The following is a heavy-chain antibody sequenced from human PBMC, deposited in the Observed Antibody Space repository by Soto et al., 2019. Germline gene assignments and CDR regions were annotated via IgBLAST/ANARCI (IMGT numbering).Heavy chain of an antibody. V-gene: IGHV5-51*01. CDR2: IYPGDSDT. Sequence: PGESLKISCKGSGYSFTSYWIGWVRQMPGKGLEWMGIIYPGDSDTRYSPSFQGQVTISADKSISTAYLQWSSLKASDTAMYYCARGRSGYDYQSYYYYGMDVWGQGTKVTV. D-gene: IGHD5-12*01. J-gene: IGHJ6*02. CDR3: ARGRSGYDYQSYYYYGMDV. CDR1: GYSFTSYW.